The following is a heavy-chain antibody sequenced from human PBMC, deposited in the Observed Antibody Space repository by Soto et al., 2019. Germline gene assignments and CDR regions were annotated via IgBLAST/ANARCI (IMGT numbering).Heavy chain of an antibody. CDR2: ISRSGSI. V-gene: IGHV4-4*02. Sequence: SETRSLTCAVSADSISSSNWWSFFRQPPGKGLKWIGEISRSGSIRYSPSLKSRVPLSVDKSKNQSSLKLTSVTAADRAVYYCAREGPAVRGFDYWGHGHRVTASS. D-gene: IGHD6-19*01. CDR1: ADSISSSNW. CDR3: AREGPAVRGFDY. J-gene: IGHJ4*01.